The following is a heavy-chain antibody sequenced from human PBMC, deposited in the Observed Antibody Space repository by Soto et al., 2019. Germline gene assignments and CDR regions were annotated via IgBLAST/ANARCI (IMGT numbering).Heavy chain of an antibody. V-gene: IGHV1-46*03. Sequence: ASVKVSCKASGYAFITYYIHWVRQAPGQGLEWMGIINPSGGSTTYAQKFQGRVTLTRDTSTSTVYMELSSLTSEDTAVYYCSRDCNGARCEPFDYWGQGTLVTAPQ. J-gene: IGHJ4*02. D-gene: IGHD2-15*01. CDR3: SRDCNGARCEPFDY. CDR1: GYAFITYY. CDR2: INPSGGST.